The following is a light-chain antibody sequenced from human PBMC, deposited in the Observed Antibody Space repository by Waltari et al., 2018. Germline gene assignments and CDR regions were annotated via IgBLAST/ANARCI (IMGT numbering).Light chain of an antibody. CDR3: QVWDTSSNHGV. CDR1: SIGAKS. V-gene: IGLV3-21*02. Sequence: SYVLTQPPSVSVAPGETAQITCEGDSIGAKSGPVYHQWPGRAPVLAVDDDGDRPPRIPERFSGSNSGNTATLTINRVEVGDEADYFCQVWDTSSNHGVFGNGTKVTIL. J-gene: IGLJ1*01. CDR2: DDG.